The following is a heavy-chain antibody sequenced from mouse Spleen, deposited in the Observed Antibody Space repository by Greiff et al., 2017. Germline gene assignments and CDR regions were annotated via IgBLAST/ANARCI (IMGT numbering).Heavy chain of an antibody. Sequence: VQLQQSGTELVKPGASVKLSCKASGYTFTSYWMHWVKQRPGQGLEWIGNINPSNGGTNYNEKFKSKATLTADKSSSTAYMQLSSLTSENSAVYFCAREEYGNLDYWGQGTTLTVSS. J-gene: IGHJ2*01. D-gene: IGHD2-10*02. CDR3: AREEYGNLDY. CDR1: GYTFTSYW. CDR2: INPSNGGT. V-gene: IGHV1-53*01.